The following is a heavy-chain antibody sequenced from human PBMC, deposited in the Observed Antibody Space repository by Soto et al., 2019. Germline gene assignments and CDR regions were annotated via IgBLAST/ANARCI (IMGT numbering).Heavy chain of an antibody. CDR3: ARGKAAYYYDSSGYRNFDF. J-gene: IGHJ4*02. D-gene: IGHD3-22*01. V-gene: IGHV3-33*01. CDR1: GFTFSSYG. CDR2: IWYDGSNK. Sequence: GGSLRLSCAASGFTFSSYGMHWVRQAPGKGLEWVAVIWYDGSNKYYADSVKGRFTISRDNSKNTLYLQMNSLRAEDTAVYYCARGKAAYYYDSSGYRNFDFWGQGTLVTVSS.